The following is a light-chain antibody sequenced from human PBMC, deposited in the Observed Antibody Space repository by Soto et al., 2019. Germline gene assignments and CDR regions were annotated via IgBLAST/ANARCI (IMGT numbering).Light chain of an antibody. CDR2: KAS. CDR3: QQYNSYPWT. Sequence: DIQMTQSPSTLSASVGDRVTITCRASQSITNWLAWYQQKPGKAPKLLIYKASSLESGVPSRFSGSGSGTEFTLTISSLQTDDFATYYCQQYNSYPWTFGQGTKVEIK. CDR1: QSITNW. V-gene: IGKV1-5*03. J-gene: IGKJ1*01.